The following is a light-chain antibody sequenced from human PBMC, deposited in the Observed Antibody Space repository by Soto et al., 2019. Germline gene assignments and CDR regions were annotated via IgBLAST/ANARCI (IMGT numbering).Light chain of an antibody. CDR2: MVS. Sequence: DIQMTQSPSTLSASVGDRVTITCRASQTLSDYLAWYQQKPGKAPKFLIYMVSTLESGVPSRFSGAGSGTEFSLTISSLQPDDFATYYCQQYKSYPSTFGQGTKVDIK. V-gene: IGKV1-5*03. CDR1: QTLSDY. J-gene: IGKJ1*01. CDR3: QQYKSYPST.